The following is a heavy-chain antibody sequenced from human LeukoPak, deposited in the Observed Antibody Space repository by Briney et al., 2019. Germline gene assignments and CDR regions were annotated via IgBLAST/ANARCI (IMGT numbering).Heavy chain of an antibody. J-gene: IGHJ6*02. V-gene: IGHV1-2*02. CDR2: INPNGGGT. CDR3: ARAAVVATILDYYYYGMDV. Sequence: ASVKVSCKASGYTFTGYYMHWVRQAPGQGLEWMGWINPNGGGTNYAQKFQGRVTMTRDTSISTAYMELSRLRSDDTAVYYCARAAVVATILDYYYYGMDVWGQGTTVTVSS. D-gene: IGHD5-12*01. CDR1: GYTFTGYY.